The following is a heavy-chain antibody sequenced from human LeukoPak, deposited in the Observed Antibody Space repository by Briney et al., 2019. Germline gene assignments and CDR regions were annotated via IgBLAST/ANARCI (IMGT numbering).Heavy chain of an antibody. V-gene: IGHV1-46*01. CDR3: ARVTYYYGSGSFPETYYFDY. CDR1: GYTFTSYY. D-gene: IGHD3-10*01. Sequence: ASVKVSCKASGYTFTSYYMHWVRQAPGQGLEWMGIINPSGGSTSYAQKFQGRVTITADESTSTAYMELSSLRSEDTAVYYCARVTYYYGSGSFPETYYFDYWGQGTLVTVSS. J-gene: IGHJ4*02. CDR2: INPSGGST.